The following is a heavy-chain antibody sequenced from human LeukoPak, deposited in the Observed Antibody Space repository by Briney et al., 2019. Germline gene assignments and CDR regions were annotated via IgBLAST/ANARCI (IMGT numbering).Heavy chain of an antibody. V-gene: IGHV4-34*01. D-gene: IGHD2-2*01. CDR3: ARVNGQYCSSTSCLHYYYYYYMDV. CDR1: GGSFSGYY. Sequence: PSETLSLTCAVYGGSFSGYYWSWIRQPPGKGLEWIGEINHSGSTNYNPSLKSRVTISVDTSKNQFSLKLSSVTAADTAVYYCARVNGQYCSSTSCLHYYYYYYMDVWGKGTTVTVSS. CDR2: INHSGST. J-gene: IGHJ6*03.